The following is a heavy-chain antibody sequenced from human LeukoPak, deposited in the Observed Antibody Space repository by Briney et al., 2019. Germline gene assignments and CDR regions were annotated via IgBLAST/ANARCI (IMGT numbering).Heavy chain of an antibody. Sequence: PRGSLRLSCAASGFTFSSYTMSWVRQAPGKGLEWVSVISGSGDRSHYADSVQGRFSISRDISKNTLYLQMNSLRAEDTAVYFCAKGDIQSVYSRLDYWGQGTLVTVSS. CDR1: GFTFSSYT. V-gene: IGHV3-23*01. J-gene: IGHJ4*02. CDR3: AKGDIQSVYSRLDY. D-gene: IGHD1-26*01. CDR2: ISGSGDRS.